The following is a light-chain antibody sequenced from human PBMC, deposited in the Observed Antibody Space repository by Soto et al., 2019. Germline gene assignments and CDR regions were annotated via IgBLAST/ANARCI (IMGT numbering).Light chain of an antibody. CDR3: QQYNNWPPT. V-gene: IGKV3-15*01. CDR2: GAS. CDR1: QSVSSN. Sequence: EIVMTQSPATLSVSPGERATLSCRASQSVSSNLAWYQQRPGQAPRLLIYGASTRATGIPARFSGSGSGTEFTLTISSLQSEDFALYFCQQYNNWPPTFGQGTKVVIK. J-gene: IGKJ1*01.